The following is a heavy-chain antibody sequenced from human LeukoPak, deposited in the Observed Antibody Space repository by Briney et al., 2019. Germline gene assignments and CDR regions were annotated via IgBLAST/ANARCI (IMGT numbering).Heavy chain of an antibody. Sequence: ASVKVSCKASGYTFTSYYMHWVRQAPGQGLEWMGIINPSGGSTSYAQKFQGRVTMTRDTSTGTVYMELSSLRSEDTAVYYCARGEVYDILTGYYLPDYWGQGTLVTVSS. J-gene: IGHJ4*02. D-gene: IGHD3-9*01. CDR2: INPSGGST. CDR3: ARGEVYDILTGYYLPDY. V-gene: IGHV1-46*01. CDR1: GYTFTSYY.